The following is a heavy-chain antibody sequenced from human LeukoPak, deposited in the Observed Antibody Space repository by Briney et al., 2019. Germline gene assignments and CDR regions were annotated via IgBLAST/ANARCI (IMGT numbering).Heavy chain of an antibody. V-gene: IGHV3-53*01. D-gene: IGHD7-27*01. Sequence: QSGGSLRLSCTVSGFTVSSNSMSWVRQAPGKGLEWVSFIYSDNTHYSDSVKGRFTISRDNSKNTLYLQMNSLRAEDTAVYYCAKAANWGSFDYWGQGTLVTVSS. CDR3: AKAANWGSFDY. J-gene: IGHJ4*02. CDR2: IYSDNT. CDR1: GFTVSSNS.